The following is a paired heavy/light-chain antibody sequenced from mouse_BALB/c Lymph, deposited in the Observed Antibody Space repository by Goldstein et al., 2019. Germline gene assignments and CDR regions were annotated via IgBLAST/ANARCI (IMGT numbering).Light chain of an antibody. J-gene: IGKJ5*01. CDR1: QSISDY. Sequence: DIVMTQSPATLSVTPGDRVSLSCRASQSISDYLHWYQQKSHESPRLLIKYASQSISGIPSRFSGSGSGSDFTLSINSVEPEDVGVYYCQNGHSFPLTFGAGTKLELK. CDR3: QNGHSFPLT. V-gene: IGKV5-39*01. CDR2: YAS.
Heavy chain of an antibody. Sequence: EVQLVESGGGLVKPGGSLKLSCAASGFTFSDYYMYWVRQTPEKRLEWVATISDGGSYTYYPDSVKGRFTISRDNAKNNLYLQMSSLKSEDTAMYYCARGARRLRVFAYWGQGTLVTVSA. CDR1: GFTFSDYY. V-gene: IGHV5-4*02. CDR2: ISDGGSYT. D-gene: IGHD2-4*01. CDR3: ARGARRLRVFAY. J-gene: IGHJ3*01.